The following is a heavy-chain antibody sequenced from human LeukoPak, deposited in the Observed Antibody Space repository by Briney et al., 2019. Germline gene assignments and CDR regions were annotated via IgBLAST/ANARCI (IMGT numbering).Heavy chain of an antibody. CDR3: ARVLSRGYSGYDLWNYYYYYMDV. CDR2: IYSGGST. D-gene: IGHD5-12*01. J-gene: IGHJ6*03. CDR1: RFTVSSNY. Sequence: GGSLRLSCAASRFTVSSNYMSWVRQAPGKGLEWVSVIYSGGSTYYADSVEGRFVISRDNSKNTLYLQMNSLRAEDTAVYYCARVLSRGYSGYDLWNYYYYYMDVWGKGTTVTVSS. V-gene: IGHV3-53*01.